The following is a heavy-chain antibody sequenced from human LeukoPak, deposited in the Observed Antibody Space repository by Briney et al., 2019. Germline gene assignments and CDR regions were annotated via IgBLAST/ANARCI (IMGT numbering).Heavy chain of an antibody. J-gene: IGHJ6*02. CDR3: ARSYYDSSGDYYYYYGMDV. Sequence: SGTLSLTCAVSGGSISSSNWWSWVRQPPGKGLEWIGEIYHSGSTNYNPSLKSRVTISVDKSKNQFSLKLSSVTAADTAVYYCARSYYDSSGDYYYYYGMDVRGQGTTVTVSS. CDR2: IYHSGST. CDR1: GGSISSSNW. D-gene: IGHD3-22*01. V-gene: IGHV4-4*02.